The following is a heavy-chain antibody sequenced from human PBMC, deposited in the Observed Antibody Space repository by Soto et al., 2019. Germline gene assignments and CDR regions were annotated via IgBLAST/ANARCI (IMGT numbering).Heavy chain of an antibody. D-gene: IGHD3-22*01. V-gene: IGHV3-30*04. CDR1: DFNLSDFA. J-gene: IGHJ3*01. Sequence: HPGGSLRLSCVASDFNLSDFAMHWVRQAPGKGLEWVAVISFDGRYKFVADSVKGRFTISRDISKNTLFLQMNSLRAEATAAYYFAKDMNYQDDSGYYNDPFDLWGQGTMVTVSS. CDR3: AKDMNYQDDSGYYNDPFDL. CDR2: ISFDGRYK.